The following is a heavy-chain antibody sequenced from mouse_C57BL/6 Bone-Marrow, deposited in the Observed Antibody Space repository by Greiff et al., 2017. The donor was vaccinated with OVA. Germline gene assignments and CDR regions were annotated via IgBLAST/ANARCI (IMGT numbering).Heavy chain of an antibody. CDR2: IYPGDGDT. CDR1: GYSFSSSW. V-gene: IGHV1-82*01. Sequence: VQLQQSGPELVKPGASVKISCKASGYSFSSSWMNWVKQRPGKGLEWIGRIYPGDGDTNYNGKFKGKATLTADKSSSTAYMQLSTLTSEDSAVYFEARHVDDCYASYFDYWGRGTTITVTS. J-gene: IGHJ2*01. CDR3: ARHVDDCYASYFDY. D-gene: IGHD1-1*01.